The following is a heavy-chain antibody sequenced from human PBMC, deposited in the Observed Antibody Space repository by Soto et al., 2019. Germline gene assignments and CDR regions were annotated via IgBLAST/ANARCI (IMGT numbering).Heavy chain of an antibody. V-gene: IGHV1-2*02. CDR1: GCTFTRYY. CDR2: ISRNSGGR. J-gene: IGHJ4*02. Sequence: AAVKVFCKACGCTFTRYYMHWVRQAPREVREGMGWISRNSGGRKYVQKFQGRVTMTPDRSISTAYMEQSRLRCDDTGVYYCARDRGYNRIENNFDYWGQGTLVTVSS. CDR3: ARDRGYNRIENNFDY. D-gene: IGHD1-20*01.